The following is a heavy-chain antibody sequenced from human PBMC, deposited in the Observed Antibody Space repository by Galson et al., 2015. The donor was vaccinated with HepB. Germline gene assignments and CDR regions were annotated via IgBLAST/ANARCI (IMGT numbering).Heavy chain of an antibody. CDR1: GGSMNRRNW. J-gene: IGHJ5*02. D-gene: IGHD2-15*01. CDR3: ASLGYCNGSDCYRVS. CDR2: IYRSGIA. Sequence: ETLSLTCAVSGGSMNRRNWWSWVRQPPGQGLEWIGEIYRSGIANYNPSLKSRVIISVDKSNNQFSLELRSVTAADTALYYCASLGYCNGSDCYRVSWGQGTLVTVSS. V-gene: IGHV4-4*02.